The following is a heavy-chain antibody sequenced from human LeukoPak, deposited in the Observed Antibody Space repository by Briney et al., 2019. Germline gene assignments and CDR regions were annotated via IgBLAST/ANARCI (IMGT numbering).Heavy chain of an antibody. CDR1: GFTFSSYW. V-gene: IGHV3-74*01. Sequence: PGGSLRLSCAASGFTFSSYWMHWVRQAPGKGLVWVSRINTDGSSTSYADSVKGRFTISRDNAKNTLYLQMNSLRAEDTAVYYCAIAVHQLRYFDHWGQGTLVTVSS. D-gene: IGHD2-2*01. CDR2: INTDGSST. J-gene: IGHJ4*02. CDR3: AIAVHQLRYFDH.